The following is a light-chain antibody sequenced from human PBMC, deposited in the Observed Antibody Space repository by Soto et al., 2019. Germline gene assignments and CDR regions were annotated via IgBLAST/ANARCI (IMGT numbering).Light chain of an antibody. V-gene: IGKV3-11*01. CDR1: QSVGNF. CDR2: NAS. CDR3: QQRRNWPLT. J-gene: IGKJ4*01. Sequence: EIVLAQSPATLSLSPGERATLSRRASQSVGNFLAWYQHRPGQAPRLLILNASTRATGIPPRFSGSGSGTDFTLTISRLEPEDFAVYYCQQRRNWPLTFGGGTKVEIK.